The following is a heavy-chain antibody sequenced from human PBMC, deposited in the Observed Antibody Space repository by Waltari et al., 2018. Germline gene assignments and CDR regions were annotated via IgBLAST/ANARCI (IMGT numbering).Heavy chain of an antibody. CDR1: GFIFSRFA. CDR2: TRDSRGST. CDR3: TKMRRNLPRDIIDN. J-gene: IGHJ4*02. Sequence: EVQLLESGGGLVQRGGSLRLSCAVSGFIFSRFAMRWVRHTPGKGLEWGAGTRDSRGSTYYADSVQGRFTISRDNSKKRVFLQMNSLRAEDTATYYCTKMRRNLPRDIIDNWGQGTQVIIAS. V-gene: IGHV3-23*01.